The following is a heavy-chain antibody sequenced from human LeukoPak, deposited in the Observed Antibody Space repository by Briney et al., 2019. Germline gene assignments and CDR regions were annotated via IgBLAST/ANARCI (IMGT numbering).Heavy chain of an antibody. J-gene: IGHJ6*02. CDR2: INQDGSQK. CDR3: ARAAMVRGGKSYYYGMDV. Sequence: PGGSLRLSCAASGFTFGSCWMNWVRQTPGKGLEWVANINQDGSQKFYVDSVKGRFTISRDNARNLLYLQMNSLRAEDTAVCYCARAAMVRGGKSYYYGMDVWGQGTTVTVSS. D-gene: IGHD3-10*01. CDR1: GFTFGSCW. V-gene: IGHV3-7*03.